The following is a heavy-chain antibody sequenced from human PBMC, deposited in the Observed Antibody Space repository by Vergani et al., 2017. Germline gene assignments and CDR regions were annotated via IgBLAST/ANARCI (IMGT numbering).Heavy chain of an antibody. Sequence: EVQLVESGGGLVQPGGSLRLSCAASGFTFSSYSMNWVRQAPGKGLEWVSYISSSSSTIYYADSVKGRFTISRDNAKNSLYLQMNSLRAEDTAVYYCARDGGGGGDYYYYYGMDVWGQGTTVTVSS. J-gene: IGHJ6*02. CDR2: ISSSSSTI. D-gene: IGHD4-17*01. CDR1: GFTFSSYS. CDR3: ARDGGGGGDYYYYYGMDV. V-gene: IGHV3-48*01.